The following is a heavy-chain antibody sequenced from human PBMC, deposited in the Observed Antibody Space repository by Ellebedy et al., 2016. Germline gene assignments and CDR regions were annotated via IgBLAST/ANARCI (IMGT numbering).Heavy chain of an antibody. CDR2: ISNDGNDE. CDR3: ARVRSPDYSTNYDLDV. J-gene: IGHJ6*02. V-gene: IGHV3-30*03. D-gene: IGHD3-22*01. Sequence: GGSLRLXXAASGFTLSRFDIHWVRQAQGKGLEWVAAISNDGNDENYGASVKGRFSISRDNSKNRVYLQMSSLRVEDTAVYSCARVRSPDYSTNYDLDVWGQGTTVTVSS. CDR1: GFTLSRFD.